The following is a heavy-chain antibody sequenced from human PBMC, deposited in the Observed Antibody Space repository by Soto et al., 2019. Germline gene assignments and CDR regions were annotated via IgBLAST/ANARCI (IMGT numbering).Heavy chain of an antibody. CDR3: ARQNRDTPMVPFDV. V-gene: IGHV1-69*01. CDR2: LVPQFGTP. J-gene: IGHJ4*02. Sequence: QVQLVQSGAEVKKPGSSVKVSCLASRGTFNRYAINWVRQAPGHGLEWLGALVPQFGTPNYAQKFQDRVTIVADESTNTPSMELRGLTSDDTAVYYCARQNRDTPMVPFDVGGQGTLVTVSS. D-gene: IGHD5-18*01. CDR1: RGTFNRYA.